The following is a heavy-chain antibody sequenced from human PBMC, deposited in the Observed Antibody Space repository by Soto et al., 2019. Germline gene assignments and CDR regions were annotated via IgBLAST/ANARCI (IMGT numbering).Heavy chain of an antibody. J-gene: IGHJ4*02. Sequence: GGSLRLSCAASGFTFSSYAMSWVRQAPGKGLEWVSAIGSSGESTYYADSVKGRFTISRDDAKNSLYLQMSSLRAEDTAIYYCARDRDYIEDFDYWGLGTLVTVSS. CDR2: IGSSGEST. CDR1: GFTFSSYA. CDR3: ARDRDYIEDFDY. V-gene: IGHV3-23*01. D-gene: IGHD5-12*01.